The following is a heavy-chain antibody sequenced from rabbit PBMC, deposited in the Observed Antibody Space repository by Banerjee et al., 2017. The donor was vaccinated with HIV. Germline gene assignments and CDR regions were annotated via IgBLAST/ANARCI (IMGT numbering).Heavy chain of an antibody. V-gene: IGHV1S40*01. CDR3: ARYGAGAIGWNYNL. J-gene: IGHJ4*01. D-gene: IGHD3-1*01. Sequence: WVRQAPGKGLEWIACIDAGYRAKTYYASWAKGRFTVSKTSSTTVTLQMTSLTAADTATYFCARYGAGAIGWNYNLWGPGTLVTVS. CDR2: IDAGYRAKT.